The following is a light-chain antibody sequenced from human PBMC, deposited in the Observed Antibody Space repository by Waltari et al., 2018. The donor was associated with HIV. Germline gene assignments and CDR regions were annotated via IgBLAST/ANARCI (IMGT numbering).Light chain of an antibody. CDR1: SRDVGGYDY. V-gene: IGLV2-8*01. CDR2: EVS. J-gene: IGLJ2*01. CDR3: SSYAGSNNWV. Sequence: SALTQPPSASGSAGQSVTISCTGNSRDVGGYDYVSWYQQHPGKAPKLMSYEVSKRPSGVPDRLSGTKSRNTASLAVSGRQAEDGADYYGSSYAGSNNWVFGGGTKLTVL.